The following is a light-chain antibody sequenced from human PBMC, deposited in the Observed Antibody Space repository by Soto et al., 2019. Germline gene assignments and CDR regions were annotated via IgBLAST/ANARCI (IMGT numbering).Light chain of an antibody. Sequence: IHLTQSPSSLSASVGDRVTITCRASQGISSYLAWYQQKPGKAPKLLIYAASTLQSGVPSRLSGSGSGTDFTLTLSSLQAEDFATYYCQQLNSYPRFTFCQGTRLEIK. CDR1: QGISSY. CDR3: QQLNSYPRFT. J-gene: IGKJ5*01. CDR2: AAS. V-gene: IGKV1-9*01.